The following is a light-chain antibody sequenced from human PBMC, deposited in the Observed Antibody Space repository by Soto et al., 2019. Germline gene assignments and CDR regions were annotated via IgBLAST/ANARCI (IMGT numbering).Light chain of an antibody. CDR3: QQYSTSLT. J-gene: IGKJ4*02. Sequence: EIFMTQSPATLSVSPGERVILSCRASQSVGGTLAWYQRKPGQAPRLLIRGASTRATGVPARFSGSGSGTEFTLTISSLQSEDFAVYYCQQYSTSLTFGGGTTLEIK. CDR2: GAS. V-gene: IGKV3-15*01. CDR1: QSVGGT.